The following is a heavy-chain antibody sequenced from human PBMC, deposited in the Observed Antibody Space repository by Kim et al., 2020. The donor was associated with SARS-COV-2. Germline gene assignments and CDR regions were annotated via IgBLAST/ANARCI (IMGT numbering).Heavy chain of an antibody. CDR3: ATGTPFKTISWFDP. D-gene: IGHD3-16*01. V-gene: IGHV1-24*01. Sequence: ASVKVSCKVSGYTLIELSMHWVRQSPGKGLEWMGGFDPEDGETIYAQKFQGRVTMTEDTSTDTAYMELSSLRSEDTAVYYCATGTPFKTISWFDPWGQGTLVTVSS. CDR1: GYTLIELS. CDR2: FDPEDGET. J-gene: IGHJ5*02.